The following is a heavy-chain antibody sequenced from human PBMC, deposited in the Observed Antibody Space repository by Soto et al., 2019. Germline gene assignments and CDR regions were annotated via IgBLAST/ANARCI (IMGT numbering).Heavy chain of an antibody. Sequence: GGSLRLACSASGFTLDDCAMHWVRQAPGKGPEWVSGISWDIATVGYAESVKGRFTITRDDAKNSLYLQMDSLRLEDTALYYCLRGRYTTMATPLDHWGQGTMVTVSS. CDR1: GFTLDDCA. V-gene: IGHV3-9*01. CDR2: ISWDIATV. CDR3: LRGRYTTMATPLDH. D-gene: IGHD2-2*02. J-gene: IGHJ5*02.